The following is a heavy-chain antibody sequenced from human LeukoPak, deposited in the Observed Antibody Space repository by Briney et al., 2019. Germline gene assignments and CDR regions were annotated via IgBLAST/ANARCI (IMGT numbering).Heavy chain of an antibody. CDR2: IYYSGST. D-gene: IGHD2-15*01. V-gene: IGHV4-30-4*08. J-gene: IGHJ4*02. Sequence: SETLSLTCTVSGGSISSGSYYWSWIRQPPGKGLEWVGYIYYSGSTYYDPSLKSRVTISVDTSKNQFSLKLSSVTAADTAVYYCAGYCSGGSCYYYFDYWGQGTLVTVSS. CDR3: AGYCSGGSCYYYFDY. CDR1: GGSISSGSYY.